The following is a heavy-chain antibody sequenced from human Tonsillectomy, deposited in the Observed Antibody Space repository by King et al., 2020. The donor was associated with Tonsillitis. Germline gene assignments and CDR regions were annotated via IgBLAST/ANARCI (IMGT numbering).Heavy chain of an antibody. Sequence: MQLQESGPGLVKPSETLSLTCTVSGGSISSYYWSWIRQPPGKGLEWIGYIYNSGSTNYNPSLKSRVTISVDTSKYQFSLRLSSVTAADTAVYYCARTNPYCGVDCYDFDYWGQGTLVTVSS. CDR1: GGSISSYY. J-gene: IGHJ4*02. V-gene: IGHV4-59*01. CDR3: ARTNPYCGVDCYDFDY. CDR2: IYNSGST. D-gene: IGHD2-21*02.